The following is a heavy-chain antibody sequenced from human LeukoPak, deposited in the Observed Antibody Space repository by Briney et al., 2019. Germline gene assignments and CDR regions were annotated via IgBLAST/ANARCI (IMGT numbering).Heavy chain of an antibody. CDR2: ITGSGDDT. J-gene: IGHJ4*02. V-gene: IGHV3-23*01. Sequence: GGSLRLACSASGFTFTSHAMTWARQAPGKGLEWVSSITGSGDDTYYAASVRGRFTISRDNSKNILYLQMKSLRVDDTAIYYCATRAGVAVGGTVADYWGQGTLVTVSS. D-gene: IGHD6-19*01. CDR1: GFTFTSHA. CDR3: ATRAGVAVGGTVADY.